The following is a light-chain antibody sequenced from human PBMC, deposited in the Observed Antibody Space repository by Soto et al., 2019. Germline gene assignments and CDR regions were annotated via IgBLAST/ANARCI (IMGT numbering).Light chain of an antibody. CDR1: QSVSSSY. CDR2: GAS. V-gene: IGKV3-20*01. J-gene: IGKJ2*01. CDR3: QQYASSPVYT. Sequence: ELVLTQSPGTLSLSPGERATLSCRASQSVSSSYLAWYQQQPGQAPRLLIYGASSRATGIPDRFSGSGSGTDFTLTISRLEPEDFAVYYCQQYASSPVYTFGQGTKLEIK.